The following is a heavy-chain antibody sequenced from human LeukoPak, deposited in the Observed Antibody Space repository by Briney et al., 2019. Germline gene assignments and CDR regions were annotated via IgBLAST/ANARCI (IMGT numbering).Heavy chain of an antibody. D-gene: IGHD3-3*01. J-gene: IGHJ5*02. Sequence: GGSLRLSCAASGFTFSSYAMSWVRQAPGKGLEWVSAISGSGGSTYYADSVKGRFTISRDNSKNTLYLQMNSLRAEDTAVYYCAKDDHYDFWSGYYNWFDPWGQGTLVTVSS. CDR1: GFTFSSYA. V-gene: IGHV3-23*01. CDR3: AKDDHYDFWSGYYNWFDP. CDR2: ISGSGGST.